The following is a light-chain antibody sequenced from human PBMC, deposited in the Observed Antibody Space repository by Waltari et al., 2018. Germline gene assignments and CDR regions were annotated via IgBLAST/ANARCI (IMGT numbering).Light chain of an antibody. CDR2: DVN. Sequence: QSALTQPASVSGSPGQSITISCTGTSSDVGGYNYVSWYQHHPGKAPKIMIYDVNDRPSGVSNRFSCSKSGNTASLTISGLQAEDEADYYCSSYRRSDIVVFGGGTKLTVL. CDR1: SSDVGGYNY. J-gene: IGLJ2*01. CDR3: SSYRRSDIVV. V-gene: IGLV2-14*03.